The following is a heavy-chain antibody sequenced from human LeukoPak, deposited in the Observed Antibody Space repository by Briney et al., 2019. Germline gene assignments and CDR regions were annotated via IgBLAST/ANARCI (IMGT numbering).Heavy chain of an antibody. Sequence: PSETLSLTCAVSGYSISSGYYWGWIRQPPGKGLEWIGSIYHSGSTYYNPSLKSRVTISVDPSKNQFSLKLSSVTAADTAVYYCARRYSGSLSLFDYWGQGTLVTVSS. J-gene: IGHJ4*02. CDR1: GYSISSGYY. CDR3: ARRYSGSLSLFDY. V-gene: IGHV4-38-2*01. CDR2: IYHSGST. D-gene: IGHD1-26*01.